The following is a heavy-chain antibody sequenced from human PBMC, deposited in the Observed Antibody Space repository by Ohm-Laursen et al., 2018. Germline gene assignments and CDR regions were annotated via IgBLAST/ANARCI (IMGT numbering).Heavy chain of an antibody. CDR3: AKNYYGSGSYYNADY. D-gene: IGHD3-10*01. V-gene: IGHV3-23*01. CDR2: INGGGGST. CDR1: GFIFSSYA. J-gene: IGHJ4*02. Sequence: SLRLSCSASGFIFSSYAMSWVRQAPGKGLQWVSSINGGGGSTYYTDAVKGRFTISRDNSKNTRYLQMNSLRAEDTAVYYCAKNYYGSGSYYNADYWGQGTLVTVSS.